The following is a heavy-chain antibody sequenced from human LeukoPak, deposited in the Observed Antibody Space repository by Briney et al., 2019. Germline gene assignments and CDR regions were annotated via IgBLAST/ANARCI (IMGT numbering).Heavy chain of an antibody. J-gene: IGHJ4*02. CDR2: INHGGST. CDR3: ASEVEVGARYFDY. Sequence: SETLSLTCAVYGGSFSGYYWSWIRQPPGKGLEWIGEINHGGSTNYNPSLKSRVTISVDTSKNQFSLKLSSVTAADTAVYYCASEVEVGARYFDYWGQGTLVTVSS. V-gene: IGHV4-34*01. CDR1: GGSFSGYY. D-gene: IGHD1-26*01.